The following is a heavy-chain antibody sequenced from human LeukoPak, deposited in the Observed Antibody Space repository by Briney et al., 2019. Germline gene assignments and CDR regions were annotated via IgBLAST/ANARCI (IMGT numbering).Heavy chain of an antibody. CDR1: GYSFTSYW. J-gene: IGHJ6*03. V-gene: IGHV5-51*01. Sequence: GESLKISCKGSGYSFTSYWIGWVRQMPGKGLEWMGIIYPGDSDTRYSPSFQGQVTISADKSISTAFLQWSSLKASDTAMYYCARLSYDSSDFHYMDVWGKGTTVTVSS. D-gene: IGHD3-22*01. CDR3: ARLSYDSSDFHYMDV. CDR2: IYPGDSDT.